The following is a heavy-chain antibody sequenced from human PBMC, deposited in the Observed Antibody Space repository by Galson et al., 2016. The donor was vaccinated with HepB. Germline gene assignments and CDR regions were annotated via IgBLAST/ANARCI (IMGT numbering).Heavy chain of an antibody. CDR1: GGTFSSYA. V-gene: IGHV1-69*13. CDR2: TIPIFGTA. CDR3: ARDREVERRPGNYYFDY. J-gene: IGHJ4*02. D-gene: IGHD1-1*01. Sequence: SVKVSCKASGGTFSSYAISWVRQAPGQGLEWMGETIPIFGTANYAQKFQGRVTISADESTSTAYMELSSLRSEDTAVYYCARDREVERRPGNYYFDYWGQGTLVTVSS.